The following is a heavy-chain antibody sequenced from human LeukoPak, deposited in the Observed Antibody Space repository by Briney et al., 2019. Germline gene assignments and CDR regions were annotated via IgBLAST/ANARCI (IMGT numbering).Heavy chain of an antibody. CDR2: MYPGGST. V-gene: IGHV3-53*01. J-gene: IGHJ4*02. CDR1: GVTFSNYE. D-gene: IGHD2-2*01. Sequence: PGGSLRLSCAASGVTFSNYEMNWVRQAPGKGLEWVSVMYPGGSTYYADSVKGRFTISRDNSKNTVFLRMSSLRAEDTAIYFCAACPYGPDYSHHWGQGTPVTISS. CDR3: AACPYGPDYSHH.